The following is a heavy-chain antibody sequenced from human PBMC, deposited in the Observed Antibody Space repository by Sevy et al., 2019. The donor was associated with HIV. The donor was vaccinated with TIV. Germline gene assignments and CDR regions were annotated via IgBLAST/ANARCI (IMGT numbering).Heavy chain of an antibody. D-gene: IGHD2-2*01. J-gene: IGHJ5*02. CDR2: MKEDGSER. CDR1: GFTFSSYW. V-gene: IGHV3-7*03. Sequence: GGSLRLSCAASGFTFSSYWMSWVRQAPGKGLEWVATMKEDGSERNYVDSVKGRFTISRDNAKNSLYLQMNSLRAEDTAVYYCARVGGCSSTSCFAYWFDPWGQGTLVTVSS. CDR3: ARVGGCSSTSCFAYWFDP.